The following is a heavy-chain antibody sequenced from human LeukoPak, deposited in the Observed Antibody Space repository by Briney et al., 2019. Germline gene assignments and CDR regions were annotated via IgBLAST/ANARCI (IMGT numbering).Heavy chain of an antibody. CDR1: GGSISSYY. Sequence: SETLSLTCTVSGGSISSYYWSWIRQPPGRGLEWTGYICYSGSTNYNPSLKSRVTISVDTSKNQFSLKLSSVTAADTAVYYCARAGFDYLGARAAAGTNRYYGMDVWGQGTTVTVSS. V-gene: IGHV4-59*01. CDR2: ICYSGST. CDR3: ARAGFDYLGARAAAGTNRYYGMDV. D-gene: IGHD6-13*01. J-gene: IGHJ6*02.